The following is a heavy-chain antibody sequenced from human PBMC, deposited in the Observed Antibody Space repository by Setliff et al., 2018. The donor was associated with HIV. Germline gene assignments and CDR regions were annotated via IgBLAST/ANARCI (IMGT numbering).Heavy chain of an antibody. CDR2: ISSSSTRI. CDR3: ARDQSPTYYYDRNYRPYFDY. V-gene: IGHV3-48*01. D-gene: IGHD3-22*01. J-gene: IGHJ4*02. CDR1: GFTFSTYS. Sequence: PGGSLRLSCAASGFTFSTYSLNWVRQAPGKGLEWVSFISSSSTRIYYADSVKGRFTISRDNAKNSLYLQMSSLRAEDTAMYYCARDQSPTYYYDRNYRPYFDYWGQGTLVTVSS.